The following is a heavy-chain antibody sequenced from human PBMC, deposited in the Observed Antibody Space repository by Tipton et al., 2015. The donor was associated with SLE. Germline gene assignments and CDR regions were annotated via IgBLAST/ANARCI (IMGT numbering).Heavy chain of an antibody. Sequence: SLRLSCAASGFTFSTYGMHWVRQAPGKGLEWVAVIWYDGSNKYYADSVKGRFTISRDNSKNTLYLQMNSLRAEDTAVYYCASELVLGYYGMDVWGQGTTVTVSS. CDR1: GFTFSTYG. CDR3: ASELVLGYYGMDV. V-gene: IGHV3-33*08. D-gene: IGHD1-7*01. CDR2: IWYDGSNK. J-gene: IGHJ6*02.